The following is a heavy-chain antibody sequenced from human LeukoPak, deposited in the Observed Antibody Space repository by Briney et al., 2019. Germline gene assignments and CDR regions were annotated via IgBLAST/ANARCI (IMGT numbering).Heavy chain of an antibody. CDR1: GGTFSSYA. CDR2: IIPIFGTA. J-gene: IGHJ5*02. Sequence: ASVKVSCTASGGTFSSYAISWVRQAPGRGLEWMGGIIPIFGTANYAQKFQGRVTITADESTSTAYMELSSLRSEDTAVYYCARDRGGSMVRGNWFDPWGQGTLVTVSS. V-gene: IGHV1-69*13. CDR3: ARDRGGSMVRGNWFDP. D-gene: IGHD3-10*01.